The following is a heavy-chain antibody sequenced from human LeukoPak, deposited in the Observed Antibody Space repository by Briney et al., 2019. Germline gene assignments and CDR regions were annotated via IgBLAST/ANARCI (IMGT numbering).Heavy chain of an antibody. CDR3: AREYGGGYSSGWPFDY. Sequence: PGRSLRLSCAASGSTFSSYAMHWVRQAPGKGLEWVAVISYDKSNKYYADSVKGRFTISRDNSKNTLYLQMNSLRAEDTAVYYCAREYGGGYSSGWPFDYWGQGTLVTVSS. V-gene: IGHV3-30-3*01. J-gene: IGHJ4*02. D-gene: IGHD6-19*01. CDR2: ISYDKSNK. CDR1: GSTFSSYA.